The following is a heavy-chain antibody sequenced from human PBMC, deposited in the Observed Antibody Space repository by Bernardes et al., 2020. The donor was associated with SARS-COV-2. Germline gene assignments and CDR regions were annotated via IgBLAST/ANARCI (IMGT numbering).Heavy chain of an antibody. CDR2: ILGSGGLA. CDR1: GYTFTQYI. CDR3: ARDAPTYCSGANCYSDSFDY. V-gene: IGHV3-23*01. D-gene: IGHD2-15*01. J-gene: IGHJ4*02. Sequence: SCKASGYTFTQYIFTWVRQAPGKGLEWVSTILGSGGLAYYADSVKGRFTIFRDNSKNTLYLQINSLRADDTAVYYCARDAPTYCSGANCYSDSFDYWGQGTLVTVSS.